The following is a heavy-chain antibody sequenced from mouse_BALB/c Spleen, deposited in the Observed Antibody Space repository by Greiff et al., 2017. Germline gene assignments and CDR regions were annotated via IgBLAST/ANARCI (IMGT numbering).Heavy chain of an antibody. J-gene: IGHJ3*01. CDR3: ARSYDGYYAY. CDR2: INPGSGGT. Sequence: VQLQQSGAELVRPGTSVKVSCKASGYAFTNYLIEWVKQRPGQGLEWIGVINPGSGGTNYNEKFKGKATLTADNSSSTAYMQLSSLTSDDSAVYFCARSYDGYYAYWGQGTLVTVSA. CDR1: GYAFTNYL. D-gene: IGHD2-3*01. V-gene: IGHV1-54*01.